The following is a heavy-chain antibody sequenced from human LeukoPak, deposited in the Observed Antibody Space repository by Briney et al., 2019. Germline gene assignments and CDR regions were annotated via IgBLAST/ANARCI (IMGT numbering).Heavy chain of an antibody. V-gene: IGHV3-11*04. CDR2: IGKSGTPV. D-gene: IGHD6-6*01. Sequence: GGSLRLSCTASGYSFSDYYMSWLRQAPGKGLEWLSYIGKSGTPVYYAASVRDRFTISRDNAKKLLYLELNSLRVDDTAVYYCTRGFRRRAHHSWGQGTLVTVS. J-gene: IGHJ4*02. CDR1: GYSFSDYY. CDR3: TRGFRRRAHHS.